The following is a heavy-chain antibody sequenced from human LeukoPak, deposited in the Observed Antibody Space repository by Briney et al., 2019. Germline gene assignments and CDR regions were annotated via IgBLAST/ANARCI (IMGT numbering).Heavy chain of an antibody. CDR1: GGSISSGDYY. D-gene: IGHD3-10*01. Sequence: SETLSLTCTDSGGSISSGDYYWSWIRQPPGKGLEWIGYIYYSGSTYYNPSLKSRVTISVDTSKNQFSLKLSSVTAADTAVYYCARGRMVRGVIIWFDPWGQGTLVTVSS. CDR2: IYYSGST. CDR3: ARGRMVRGVIIWFDP. J-gene: IGHJ5*02. V-gene: IGHV4-30-4*01.